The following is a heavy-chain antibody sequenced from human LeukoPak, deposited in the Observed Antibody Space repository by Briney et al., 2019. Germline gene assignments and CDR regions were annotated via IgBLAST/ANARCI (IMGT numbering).Heavy chain of an antibody. CDR1: GGSFSGYY. CDR2: INHSGST. D-gene: IGHD6-6*01. J-gene: IGHJ4*02. V-gene: IGHV4-34*01. CDR3: AGRSIAARPVDY. Sequence: SETLSLTCAVYGGSFSGYYWSWIRQPPGKGLEWIGEINHSGSTNYNPSLESRVTISVDTSKNQFSLKLSSVTAADTAVYYCAGRSIAARPVDYWGQGTLVTVPS.